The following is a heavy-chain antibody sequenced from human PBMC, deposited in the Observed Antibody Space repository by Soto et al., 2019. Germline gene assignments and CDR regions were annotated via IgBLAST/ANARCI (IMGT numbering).Heavy chain of an antibody. V-gene: IGHV2-70*04. CDR1: GFSLSTSGMR. CDR3: ERIGNDHGDSLDS. J-gene: IGHJ4*02. CDR2: IDWDDDK. Sequence: SGPTLVNPTQTLTLTCTFSGFSLSTSGMRVSWIRQPPGKALEWLARIDWDDDKFYSASLKARLTISKDTSKNQVVLTMTNMEPVDKATYYCERIGNDHGDSLDSWGQGTLVTVSS. D-gene: IGHD4-17*01.